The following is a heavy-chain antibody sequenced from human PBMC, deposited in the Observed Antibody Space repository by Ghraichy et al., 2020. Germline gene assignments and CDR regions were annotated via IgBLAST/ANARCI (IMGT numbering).Heavy chain of an antibody. J-gene: IGHJ5*02. D-gene: IGHD3-9*01. Sequence: SQTLSLTCTVSGGSISSFYWSWIRQPPGKGLEWIGYIFYSGNTKYNPSLKSRVNMSVDTSNNRFSLRLTSVTAADTAIYFCARLNYETTGYFFDPWGHGILVTVSS. CDR1: GGSISSFY. CDR2: IFYSGNT. CDR3: ARLNYETTGYFFDP. V-gene: IGHV4-59*08.